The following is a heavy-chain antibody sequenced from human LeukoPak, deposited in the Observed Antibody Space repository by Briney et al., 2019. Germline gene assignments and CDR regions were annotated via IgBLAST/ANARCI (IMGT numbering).Heavy chain of an antibody. CDR1: GFTFTDYF. V-gene: IGHV3-7*01. Sequence: PGGSLRLSCVASGFTFTDYFMSWVRQAPGKGREWVASIKHNGGEKYYVDSEKGRFTISRDNAKNSLYLEMSSLRVEDTAVYYCARDRGWRTSGYYLYHFDYWSQGTLVTFAS. J-gene: IGHJ4*02. CDR2: IKHNGGEK. CDR3: ARDRGWRTSGYYLYHFDY. D-gene: IGHD3-22*01.